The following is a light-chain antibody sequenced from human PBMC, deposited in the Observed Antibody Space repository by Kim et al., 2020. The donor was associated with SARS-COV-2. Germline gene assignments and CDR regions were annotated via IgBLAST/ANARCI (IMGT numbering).Light chain of an antibody. CDR3: QQYGSTTGLT. Sequence: EIVLTQSPGTLSLSPGERATLSCRASQSVSSSYLAWYQQKPGQAPRLLIYGASSRATGIPDRFSGSGSGTDFTLTISRLEPEDFAVYHCQQYGSTTGLTFGGGTKVDIK. CDR2: GAS. CDR1: QSVSSSY. J-gene: IGKJ4*01. V-gene: IGKV3-20*01.